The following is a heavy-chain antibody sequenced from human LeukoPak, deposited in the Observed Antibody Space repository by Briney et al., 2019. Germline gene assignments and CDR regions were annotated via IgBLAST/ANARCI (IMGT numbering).Heavy chain of an antibody. CDR3: ARDLSYGSGEF. V-gene: IGHV3-66*01. CDR2: IFAGGST. Sequence: GGSLRLSCAVSGFTDRSNYMSWVRQAPGKGLEWVAVIFAGGSTYYADSVKGRFTISRDDSKNTVFLQMNSLRDEDTAVYFCARDLSYGSGEFWGQGTLVTVSS. D-gene: IGHD3-10*01. J-gene: IGHJ4*02. CDR1: GFTDRSNY.